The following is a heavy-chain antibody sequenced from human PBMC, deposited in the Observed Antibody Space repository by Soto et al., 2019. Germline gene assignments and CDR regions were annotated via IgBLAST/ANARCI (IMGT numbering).Heavy chain of an antibody. J-gene: IGHJ5*02. V-gene: IGHV1-69*01. CDR3: ARVGYCSSTSCYAGWFDP. D-gene: IGHD2-2*01. CDR2: IIPIFGTA. Sequence: QVQLVQSGAEVKKPGSSVKVSCKASGGTFSSYAISWVRQAPGQGLEWMGGIIPIFGTANYAQKFQGRVKITADESTSTAYMELSSLRSEDTAVYYCARVGYCSSTSCYAGWFDPWGQGTLVTVSS. CDR1: GGTFSSYA.